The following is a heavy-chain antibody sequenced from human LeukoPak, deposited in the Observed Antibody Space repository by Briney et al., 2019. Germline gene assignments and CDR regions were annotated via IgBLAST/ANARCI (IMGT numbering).Heavy chain of an antibody. CDR2: ISGSGGST. J-gene: IGHJ4*02. CDR1: GFTFSSYA. CDR3: AKDSGDGYTNHALFDY. D-gene: IGHD5-24*01. Sequence: GGSLRLSCAASGFTFSSYAMSWVHQAPGKGLEWVSAISGSGGSTYYADSAKGRFTISRDNSKNTLYLQMNGLRADDTAVYYCAKDSGDGYTNHALFDYWGQGALVTVSS. V-gene: IGHV3-23*01.